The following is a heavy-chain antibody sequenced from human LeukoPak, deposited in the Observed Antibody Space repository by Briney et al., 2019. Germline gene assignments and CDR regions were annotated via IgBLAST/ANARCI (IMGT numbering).Heavy chain of an antibody. J-gene: IGHJ1*01. CDR1: GFTLSSNY. CDR3: AREDCSGDSCYSAYFQH. V-gene: IGHV3-53*01. Sequence: GGSLRLSCAASGFTLSSNYMSWVRQAPGKGLEWVSVIYGGGTTYYADSVKGRFTISRDNSKNTLYLQMNSLRAEDTAVYYCAREDCSGDSCYSAYFQHWGQGTLVTVSS. CDR2: IYGGGTT. D-gene: IGHD2-15*01.